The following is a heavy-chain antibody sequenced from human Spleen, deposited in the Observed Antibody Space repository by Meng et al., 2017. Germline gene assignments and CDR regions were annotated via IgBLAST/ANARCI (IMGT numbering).Heavy chain of an antibody. CDR1: GGSFSGVH. Sequence: SETLSLTCAVYGGSFSGVHWSWIRQSPGKGLEWIGEINYTGSTNYNPSLKSRVTISVDTSKNQFSLKLSSVTAADTAVYYCARVKLGIRYFDYWGQGTLVTVSS. CDR3: ARVKLGIRYFDY. J-gene: IGHJ4*02. D-gene: IGHD7-27*01. V-gene: IGHV4-34*01. CDR2: INYTGST.